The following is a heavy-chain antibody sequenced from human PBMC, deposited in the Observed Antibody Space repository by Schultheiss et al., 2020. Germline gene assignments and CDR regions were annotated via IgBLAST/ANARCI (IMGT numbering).Heavy chain of an antibody. Sequence: SETLSLTCTVSGGSISSYYWSWIRQPPGKGLEWIGYIYYSGSTNYNPSLKSRVTISVETSKNQFSLRLSSVTPADTAVYYCARVLQSVGIDYWGQGSLVNVSS. CDR3: ARVLQSVGIDY. CDR1: GGSISSYY. V-gene: IGHV4-59*01. D-gene: IGHD2/OR15-2a*01. CDR2: IYYSGST. J-gene: IGHJ4*02.